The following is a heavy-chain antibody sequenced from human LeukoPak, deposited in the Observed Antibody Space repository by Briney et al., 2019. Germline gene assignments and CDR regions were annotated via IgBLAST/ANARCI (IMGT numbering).Heavy chain of an antibody. J-gene: IGHJ5*02. CDR2: IYYSGST. D-gene: IGHD3-3*01. Sequence: PSETLSLTCTVSGGSISSYYWSWIRQHPGKGLEWIGYIYYSGSTNYNPSLKSRVTISVDTSKNQFSLKLSSVTAADTAVYYCARAKTIFGVVNWFDPWGQGTLVTVSS. V-gene: IGHV4-59*01. CDR3: ARAKTIFGVVNWFDP. CDR1: GGSISSYY.